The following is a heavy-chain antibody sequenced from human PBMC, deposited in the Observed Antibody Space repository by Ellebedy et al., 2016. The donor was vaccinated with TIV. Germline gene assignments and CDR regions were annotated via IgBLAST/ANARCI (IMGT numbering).Heavy chain of an antibody. Sequence: GESLKISXKGSGYSFTSYWISWVRQMPGKGLEWMGRIDPSDSYTNYSPSFQGHVTISADKSISTAYLQWSSLKASDTAMYYCAISSPAQYDFWSGYYSGRSRGYYYYGMDVWGQGTTVTVSS. CDR2: IDPSDSYT. CDR1: GYSFTSYW. D-gene: IGHD3-3*01. V-gene: IGHV5-10-1*01. CDR3: AISSPAQYDFWSGYYSGRSRGYYYYGMDV. J-gene: IGHJ6*02.